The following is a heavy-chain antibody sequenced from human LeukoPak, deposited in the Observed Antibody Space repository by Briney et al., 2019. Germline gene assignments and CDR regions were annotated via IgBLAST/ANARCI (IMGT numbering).Heavy chain of an antibody. CDR3: AGGAEVYTAMVT. J-gene: IGHJ4*02. V-gene: IGHV1-69*13. CDR1: GGTFSSYA. CDR2: IIPIFGTA. D-gene: IGHD5-18*01. Sequence: ASVKVSCKASGGTFSSYAISWVRQAPGQGLEWMGGIIPIFGTANYAQKFQGRVTITADESTSTAYMELSSLRSEDTAVYYCAGGAEVYTAMVTWGQGTLVTVSS.